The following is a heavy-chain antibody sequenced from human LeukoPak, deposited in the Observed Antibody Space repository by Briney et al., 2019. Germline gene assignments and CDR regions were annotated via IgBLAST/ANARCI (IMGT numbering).Heavy chain of an antibody. CDR2: IRSDGTT. J-gene: IGHJ6*03. CDR1: GDSMGSYY. Sequence: PSETLSLTCTVSGDSMGSYYWNWLRQPAGKGLEWIGRIRSDGTTYNNPSLESAVTMSVDTSNNHFSLRLSSVTAADTAVYYCARSTGFYTAYYMDVWGKGTTVTVSS. D-gene: IGHD3-22*01. CDR3: ARSTGFYTAYYMDV. V-gene: IGHV4-4*07.